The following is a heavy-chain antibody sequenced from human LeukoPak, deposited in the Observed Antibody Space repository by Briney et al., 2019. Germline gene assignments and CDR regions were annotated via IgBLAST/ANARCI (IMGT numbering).Heavy chain of an antibody. CDR2: IKSKTDGGTT. CDR1: GFTFSNAW. Sequence: GGSLRLSCAASGFTFSNAWMSWVRQAPGKGLEWVGRIKSKTDGGTTDYAAPVKGRFTISRDDSKNTLYLHMNSLKTEDTAVYYCTTIIVGRSGSQLQDWGQGTLVTVSS. V-gene: IGHV3-15*01. CDR3: TTIIVGRSGSQLQD. D-gene: IGHD1-26*01. J-gene: IGHJ4*02.